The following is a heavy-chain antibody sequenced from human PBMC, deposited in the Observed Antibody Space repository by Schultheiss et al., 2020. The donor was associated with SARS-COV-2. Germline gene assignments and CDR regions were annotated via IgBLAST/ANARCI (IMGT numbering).Heavy chain of an antibody. Sequence: ASVKVSCKASGYTFTSYGISWVRQAPGQGLEWMGWISAYNGNTNYAQKLQGRVTMTTDTSTSTAYMELSSLRSEDTAVYYCARDPDERYCSSNNCYFHYGMDVWGQGTTVTVSS. J-gene: IGHJ6*02. CDR1: GYTFTSYG. CDR3: ARDPDERYCSSNNCYFHYGMDV. D-gene: IGHD2-2*01. V-gene: IGHV1-18*01. CDR2: ISAYNGNT.